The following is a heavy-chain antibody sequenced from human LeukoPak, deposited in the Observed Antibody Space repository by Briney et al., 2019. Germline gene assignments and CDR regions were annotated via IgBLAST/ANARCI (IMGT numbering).Heavy chain of an antibody. CDR2: IYSGGST. Sequence: GGSLRLSCAASGFTVSSNYMSWVRQAPGKGLEWVSVIYSGGSTYYADSVKGRFTISRDNSKNTLYLQMNSLRAEDTAVYYCARASRYLIVGATRYYFDYWGQGTLVTVSS. CDR3: ARASRYLIVGATRYYFDY. CDR1: GFTVSSNY. V-gene: IGHV3-66*01. D-gene: IGHD1-26*01. J-gene: IGHJ4*02.